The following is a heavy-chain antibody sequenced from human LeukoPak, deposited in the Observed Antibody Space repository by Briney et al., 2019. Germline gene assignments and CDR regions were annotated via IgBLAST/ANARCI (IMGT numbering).Heavy chain of an antibody. Sequence: GGSLRLSCAGSGFTFSSYAMDWVRQAPDKGLEWVAVISYDGNNKYYADSVKGRFTISRDNSKNSLYLQMNSLRAEDTAVYYCARAYGSGSYSQDWGQGTLVTVSS. CDR1: GFTFSSYA. CDR2: ISYDGNNK. V-gene: IGHV3-30-3*01. D-gene: IGHD3-10*01. CDR3: ARAYGSGSYSQD. J-gene: IGHJ4*02.